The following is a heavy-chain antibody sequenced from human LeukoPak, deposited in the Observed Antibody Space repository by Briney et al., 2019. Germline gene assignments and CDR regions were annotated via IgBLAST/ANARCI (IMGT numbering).Heavy chain of an antibody. D-gene: IGHD3-3*01. CDR2: IIPIFGTA. CDR3: ARVSGSNLEWLLGGYFDY. Sequence: ASVKVSCKASGGTFSSYAISWVRQAPGQGLEWMGGIIPIFGTANYAQKFQGRVTITADESTSTAYMELSSLRSEDTAVYYCARVSGSNLEWLLGGYFDYWGQGTLVTVSS. CDR1: GGTFSSYA. V-gene: IGHV1-69*13. J-gene: IGHJ4*02.